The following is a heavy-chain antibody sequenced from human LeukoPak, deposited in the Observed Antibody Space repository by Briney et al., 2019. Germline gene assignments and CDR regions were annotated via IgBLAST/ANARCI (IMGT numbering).Heavy chain of an antibody. Sequence: GGSLRLSCAASGFTVSSNYMSWVRQAPGKGLEWVSVIYSGGSTYYADAVKGRFTISRDNSKNTLYLQMNSLRDEDTAVYYCARLYCSGGSCYLDYWGQGTLVTASS. D-gene: IGHD2-15*01. CDR2: IYSGGST. CDR3: ARLYCSGGSCYLDY. CDR1: GFTVSSNY. V-gene: IGHV3-53*01. J-gene: IGHJ4*02.